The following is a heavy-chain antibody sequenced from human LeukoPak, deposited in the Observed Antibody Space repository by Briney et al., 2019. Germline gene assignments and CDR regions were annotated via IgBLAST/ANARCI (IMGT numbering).Heavy chain of an antibody. V-gene: IGHV3-11*01. J-gene: IGHJ4*02. D-gene: IGHD1-14*01. Sequence: GGSLRLSCAASGFTFSDYNMRWIRQAPGKGLEWVSSISRSGSTKYYADSVKGRFTISRDNAKNSLFLQMNSLRAEDTAVYYCAKPARTDYTDYWGQGTLVTVSS. CDR1: GFTFSDYN. CDR2: ISRSGSTK. CDR3: AKPARTDYTDY.